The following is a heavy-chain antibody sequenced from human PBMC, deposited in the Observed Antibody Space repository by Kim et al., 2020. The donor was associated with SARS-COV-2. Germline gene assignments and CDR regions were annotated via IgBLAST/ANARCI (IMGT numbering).Heavy chain of an antibody. Sequence: NPSLKSQFTISIDTSKNQFSLKLSSVTAADTAVYYCARYRILEWSGWFDPWGQGTLVTVSS. CDR3: ARYRILEWSGWFDP. V-gene: IGHV4-59*01. D-gene: IGHD3-3*01. J-gene: IGHJ5*02.